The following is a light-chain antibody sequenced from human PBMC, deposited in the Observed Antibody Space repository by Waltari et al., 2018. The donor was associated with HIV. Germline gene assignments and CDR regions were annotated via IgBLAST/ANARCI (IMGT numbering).Light chain of an antibody. CDR3: AVWDDSLGGAV. J-gene: IGLJ2*01. CDR1: GSNTGTYS. V-gene: IGLV1-47*01. Sequence: QSVVTQPPSASGTPGQRVTLPCFGSGSNTGTYSANWYQHFPGTAPKLLIYMNDQRPSGVPGRFSGSQSGTSASLAISGLQYDDEADYYCAVWDDSLGGAVFGGGTKLTVL. CDR2: MND.